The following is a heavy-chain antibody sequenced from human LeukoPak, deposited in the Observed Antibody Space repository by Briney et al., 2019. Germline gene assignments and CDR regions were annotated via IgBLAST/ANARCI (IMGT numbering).Heavy chain of an antibody. J-gene: IGHJ4*02. Sequence: GGSLRLSCAASGFTFSSYSMNWVRQAPGKGLECVSSISSGSSYIYYADSVKGRFTISRDNAKNSLYLQMNSLRAEDTAVYYCVRATTGKNVGTFDYWGQGTLVTVSS. V-gene: IGHV3-21*01. CDR1: GFTFSSYS. CDR2: ISSGSSYI. D-gene: IGHD1-14*01. CDR3: VRATTGKNVGTFDY.